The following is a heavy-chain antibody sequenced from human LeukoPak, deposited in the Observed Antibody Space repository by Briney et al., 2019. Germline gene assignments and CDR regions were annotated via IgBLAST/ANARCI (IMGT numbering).Heavy chain of an antibody. J-gene: IGHJ4*02. CDR3: ARNYRDSSVYSPFDY. CDR1: GYSISKAYY. D-gene: IGHD3-22*01. V-gene: IGHV4-38-2*01. CDR2: FYQSGTT. Sequence: SETLSLTCSVSGYSISKAYYWGWIRQAPVKRLEWIGSFYQSGTTYYNPSLRSRVTISVDTSKNQFSLKLSSVTAADTAVYYCARNYRDSSVYSPFDYWGQGTLVTVSS.